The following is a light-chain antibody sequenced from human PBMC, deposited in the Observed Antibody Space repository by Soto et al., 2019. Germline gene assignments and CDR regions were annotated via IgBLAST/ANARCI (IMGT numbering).Light chain of an antibody. V-gene: IGLV2-14*01. CDR2: EVS. CDR3: SSYTASSALLYV. CDR1: SSDVGNYNY. Sequence: VLTQPASVSGSPGQSITISCTGTSSDVGNYNYVSWYQQHPGKAPKLMIYEVSNRPSGVSDRFSGSKSGNTASLTIAGLQPEDEAEYYCSSYTASSALLYVFGTGTKVTVL. J-gene: IGLJ1*01.